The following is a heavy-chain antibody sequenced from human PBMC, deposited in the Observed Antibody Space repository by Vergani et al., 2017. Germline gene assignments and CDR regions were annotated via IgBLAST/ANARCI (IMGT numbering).Heavy chain of an antibody. D-gene: IGHD5-18*01. V-gene: IGHV3-33*01. CDR2: IWYDGSNK. CDR3: AGGAWLGDAFDI. J-gene: IGHJ3*02. CDR1: GFTFSSYG. Sequence: QVQLVESGGGVVQPGRSLRLSCAASGFTFSSYGMHWVRQAPGKGLEWVAVIWYDGSNKYYADSVKGRFTISRDNSKNTLYLQMNSLRAEDTAVYYCAGGAWLGDAFDIWGQGTMVTVSS.